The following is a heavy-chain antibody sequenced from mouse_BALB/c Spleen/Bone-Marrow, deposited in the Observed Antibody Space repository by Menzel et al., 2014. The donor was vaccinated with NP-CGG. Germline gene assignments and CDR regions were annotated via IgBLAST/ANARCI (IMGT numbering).Heavy chain of an antibody. Sequence: QVQLQQSGAELVRPGTSVKISCKASGYAFTNYWLGWVKQRPGHGLEWIGDIYPGSGNTYYNEKFKGKATLTADKSSSTAYMQLSSLTSEDSAVYFCARSNDGWSDYWGQGTTLTVSS. D-gene: IGHD2-3*01. V-gene: IGHV1-63*01. CDR2: IYPGSGNT. J-gene: IGHJ2*01. CDR1: GYAFTNYW. CDR3: ARSNDGWSDY.